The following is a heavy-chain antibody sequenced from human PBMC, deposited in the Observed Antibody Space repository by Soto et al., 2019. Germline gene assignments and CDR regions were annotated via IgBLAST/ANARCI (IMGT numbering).Heavy chain of an antibody. CDR1: GFTVSSIY. CDR2: IYSGTST. D-gene: IGHD5-12*01. J-gene: IGHJ4*02. Sequence: EVPLVESGGGLVQPGGSLRLSCAASGFTVSSIYMSWVRQAPGKGLEWVSVIYSGTSTYYADSVRGRFTISRDNSKNTLYLQLNSLRADDTAVYYCARGNGYNSPFDYWGQGTLVTVSS. CDR3: ARGNGYNSPFDY. V-gene: IGHV3-66*01.